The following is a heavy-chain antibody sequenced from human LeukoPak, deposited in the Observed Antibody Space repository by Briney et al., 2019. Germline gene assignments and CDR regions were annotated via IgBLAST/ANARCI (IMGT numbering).Heavy chain of an antibody. D-gene: IGHD3-10*01. J-gene: IGHJ4*02. CDR2: ISGGGDAT. CDR3: ARDSSMLRGPLVIYYFDF. V-gene: IGHV3-23*01. Sequence: GGSLRLSCAASGFTFSSYWMSWVRQAPGKGLEWVSTISGGGDATYYADSVKGRFTISRDNSKNTLYLQMNSLRVEDTAVYYCARDSSMLRGPLVIYYFDFWGQGTLVTVSS. CDR1: GFTFSSYW.